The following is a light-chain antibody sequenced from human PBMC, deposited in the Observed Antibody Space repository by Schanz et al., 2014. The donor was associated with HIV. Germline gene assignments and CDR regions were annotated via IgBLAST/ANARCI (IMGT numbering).Light chain of an antibody. V-gene: IGLV1-44*01. Sequence: QSVLAQPLSVSGAPGQRVTISCTGNNSNIGAGYDVHWYQQLPGTAPKLLIYSNNQRPSGVPDRFSGSKSGTSASLAISGLQSEDEADYYCAAWDDSLNGRVFGGGTKLTVL. J-gene: IGLJ3*02. CDR2: SNN. CDR1: NSNIGAGYD. CDR3: AAWDDSLNGRV.